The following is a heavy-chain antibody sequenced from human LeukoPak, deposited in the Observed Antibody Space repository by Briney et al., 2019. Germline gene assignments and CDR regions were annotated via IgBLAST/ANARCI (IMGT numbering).Heavy chain of an antibody. CDR1: GFSFRISS. D-gene: IGHD3-10*01. Sequence: GGSLRLSCVASGFSFRISSMNWVRQAPGKGLGWVSSISSSSSYIYYADSVKGRFTISRDNAKNSLYLQMNSLRAEDTAVYYCARDVMVRGLRDAFDIWGQGTMVTVSS. CDR3: ARDVMVRGLRDAFDI. CDR2: ISSSSSYI. V-gene: IGHV3-21*01. J-gene: IGHJ3*02.